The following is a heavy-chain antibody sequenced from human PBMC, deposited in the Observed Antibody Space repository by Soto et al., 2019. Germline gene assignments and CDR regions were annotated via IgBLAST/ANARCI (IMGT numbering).Heavy chain of an antibody. CDR1: GYTFTSYA. D-gene: IGHD1-1*01. CDR3: ARVPLESGGMDV. CDR2: INAGNGNT. V-gene: IGHV1-3*01. J-gene: IGHJ6*02. Sequence: GASVKVSCKASGYTFTSYAMHWVRQAPGQRLEWMGWINAGNGNTKYSQKFQGRVTITRDTSASTAYMELSSLRSEDTAVYYCARVPLESGGMDVWGQGTTVTVSS.